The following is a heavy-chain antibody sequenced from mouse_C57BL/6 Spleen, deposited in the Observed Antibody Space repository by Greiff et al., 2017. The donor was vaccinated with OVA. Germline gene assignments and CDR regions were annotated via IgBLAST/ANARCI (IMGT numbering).Heavy chain of an antibody. D-gene: IGHD2-3*01. J-gene: IGHJ4*01. CDR2: ISYDGSN. Sequence: EVKLVESGPGLVKPSQSLSLTCSVTGYSITSGYYWNWIRQFPGTKLEWMGHISYDGSNNYTPSLKHLISLTVDTSQNQFFLKLNSVTTEDTATYNCAGGGLDGYYWCGLDYWGQGTSVTVSS. CDR1: GYSITSGYY. V-gene: IGHV3-6*01. CDR3: AGGGLDGYYWCGLDY.